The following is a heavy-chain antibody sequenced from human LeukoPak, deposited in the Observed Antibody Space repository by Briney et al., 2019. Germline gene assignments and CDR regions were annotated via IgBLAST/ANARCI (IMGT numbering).Heavy chain of an antibody. CDR2: ISGSGGST. Sequence: GASLRLSCAASGFTFSSYAMSWVSQAPGKGLEWVSAISGSGGSTYYADSVKGRFTISRDNSKNTLYLQMNSLRAEDTAVYYCAKARIYSGYDYALFDYWGQGTLVTVSS. CDR3: AKARIYSGYDYALFDY. CDR1: GFTFSSYA. D-gene: IGHD5-12*01. J-gene: IGHJ4*02. V-gene: IGHV3-23*01.